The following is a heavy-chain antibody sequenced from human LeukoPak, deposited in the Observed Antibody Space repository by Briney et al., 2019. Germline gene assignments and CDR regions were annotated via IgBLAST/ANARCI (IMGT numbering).Heavy chain of an antibody. D-gene: IGHD3-22*01. J-gene: IGHJ4*02. CDR3: ARQTSGYYVDYFDY. Sequence: GGSLRLSCAASGFTFSSYSMNWVRQAPGEGLEWVSYISSSGSTIYYADSVKGRFTISRDNAKNSLYLQMNSLRVEDTAVYYCARQTSGYYVDYFDYWGQGTLVTVSS. V-gene: IGHV3-48*04. CDR2: ISSSGSTI. CDR1: GFTFSSYS.